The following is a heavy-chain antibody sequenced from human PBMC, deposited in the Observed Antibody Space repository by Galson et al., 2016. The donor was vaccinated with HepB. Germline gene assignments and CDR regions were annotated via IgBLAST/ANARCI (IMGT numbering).Heavy chain of an antibody. V-gene: IGHV3-53*01. CDR1: GFSVSDDY. J-gene: IGHJ4*02. D-gene: IGHD3-16*01. CDR3: ARDTSSNMRADW. Sequence: SLRLSCAVSGFSVSDDYMSWVRQAPGKGLEWVSIIYSDGRTYYADSVKGRFIISRDNSKNTLYLQMNSLSPDDTAVYYCARDTSSNMRADWWGQGTLVTVSS. CDR2: IYSDGRT.